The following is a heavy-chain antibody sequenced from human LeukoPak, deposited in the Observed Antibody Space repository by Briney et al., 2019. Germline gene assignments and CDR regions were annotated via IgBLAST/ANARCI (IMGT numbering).Heavy chain of an antibody. J-gene: IGHJ3*02. CDR3: ARAEDRVWFGELLGGAFDI. V-gene: IGHV4-38-2*02. D-gene: IGHD3-10*01. Sequence: PSETLSLTCTVSGYSISSGYFWGWIRQPPGKGLEWIAIVYRGGSTYYSPSLKSRVTMSADTSKNQFSLSLSSVTAADTAVYYCARAEDRVWFGELLGGAFDIWGQGTMVTVSS. CDR2: VYRGGST. CDR1: GYSISSGYF.